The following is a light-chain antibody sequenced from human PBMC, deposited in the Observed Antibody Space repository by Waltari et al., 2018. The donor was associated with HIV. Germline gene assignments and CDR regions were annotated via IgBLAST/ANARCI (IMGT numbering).Light chain of an antibody. CDR2: EDT. CDR1: KLGDQY. J-gene: IGLJ3*02. V-gene: IGLV3-1*01. CDR3: QAWDTSVWV. Sequence: SYELTQSPSLSVSPGQTASIPCSGHKLGDQYSCWYQQKPGQSPVLVIYEDTKRHSGIPERFSGSSSGNTATLTIRGTQAVDAADYYCQAWDTSVWVFGGGTKLTVL.